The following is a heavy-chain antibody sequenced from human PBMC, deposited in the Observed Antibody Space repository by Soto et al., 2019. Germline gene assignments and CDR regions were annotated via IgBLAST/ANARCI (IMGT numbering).Heavy chain of an antibody. Sequence: PGGSLRLSCAASGFTFSSYWMSWVRQAPGKGLEWVANIKQDGSENYYVDSVRGRFTISRDNAKNSLYLQMYSLRAEDTAVYYCVSAFAGSYGYGPFDYWGQGTMVTVST. J-gene: IGHJ4*02. CDR2: IKQDGSEN. CDR3: VSAFAGSYGYGPFDY. V-gene: IGHV3-7*03. D-gene: IGHD5-18*01. CDR1: GFTFSSYW.